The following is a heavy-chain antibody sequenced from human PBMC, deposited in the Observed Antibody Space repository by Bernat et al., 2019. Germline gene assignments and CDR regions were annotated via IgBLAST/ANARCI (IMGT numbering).Heavy chain of an antibody. CDR3: ARHWDTVTTGGWFDP. V-gene: IGHV4-59*08. J-gene: IGHJ5*02. CDR2: IYYSGGT. Sequence: QVQLQESGPGLVKPSETLSLTCTVSGGSISSYYWSWIRQPPGKGLEWIGYIYYSGGTNYNPSLKSRVTISVDTSKNQFSLKLSSVTAADTAVYYCARHWDTVTTGGWFDPWGQGTLVTVSS. D-gene: IGHD4-11*01. CDR1: GGSISSYY.